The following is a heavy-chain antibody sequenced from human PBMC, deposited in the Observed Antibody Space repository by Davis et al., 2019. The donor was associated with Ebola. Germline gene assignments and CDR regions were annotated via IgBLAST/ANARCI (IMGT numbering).Heavy chain of an antibody. CDR3: ATCLDGYKPRQ. CDR1: GGALSSYS. Sequence: SVKVSCKGSGGALSSYSISWVRQAPGQGLEWMGGIIPILGTAEYTQKFRGRLTITADESTSTTYLEVTSLTSDDTAIYYCATCLDGYKPRQWGQGTQVTVSS. D-gene: IGHD5-24*01. CDR2: IIPILGTA. J-gene: IGHJ4*02. V-gene: IGHV1-69*13.